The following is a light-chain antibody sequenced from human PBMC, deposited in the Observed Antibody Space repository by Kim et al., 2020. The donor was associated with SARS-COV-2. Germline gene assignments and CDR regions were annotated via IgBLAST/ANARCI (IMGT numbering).Light chain of an antibody. Sequence: SAYLGDRVTITCRASQSIISYLNWYQQKPGKAPKLLIYAASSLQSGVPSRFSGSGSGTDFTLTISSLQPEDFATYYCQQSYSTPRTFGQGTKLEI. J-gene: IGKJ2*01. CDR1: QSIISY. CDR2: AAS. CDR3: QQSYSTPRT. V-gene: IGKV1-39*01.